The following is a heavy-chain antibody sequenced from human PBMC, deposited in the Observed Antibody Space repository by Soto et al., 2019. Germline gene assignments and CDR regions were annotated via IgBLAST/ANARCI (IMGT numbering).Heavy chain of an antibody. Sequence: PSETLSLTCSVSGGTINSGDYFWSWIRQPPGKGLEWIGFIFHNGRSLDYNPSFKSRATISIDTSETQFSLQLNSVTAADTAIYYCARYSSASCHPAYCFDYWGQGTPVTVS. V-gene: IGHV4-61*08. CDR3: ARYSSASCHPAYCFDY. CDR2: IFHNGRS. J-gene: IGHJ4*02. CDR1: GGTINSGDYF. D-gene: IGHD2-2*01.